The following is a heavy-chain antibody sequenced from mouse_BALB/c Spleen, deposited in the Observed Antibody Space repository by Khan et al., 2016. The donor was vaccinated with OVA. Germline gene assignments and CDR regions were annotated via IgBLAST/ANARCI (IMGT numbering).Heavy chain of an antibody. CDR2: ISPGSGDI. CDR1: GYTFTDYY. Sequence: VQLQESGAELARPGASVKLSCKASGYTFTDYYINWMKQRNGQGLEWIGAISPGSGDIYYNEKFKGKATLTADKSSSTAYLQLSSLTSEASAFYVCARRNYFGYTFAYWGQGTLGTVSA. J-gene: IGHJ3*01. D-gene: IGHD1-2*01. V-gene: IGHV1-77*01. CDR3: ARRNYFGYTFAY.